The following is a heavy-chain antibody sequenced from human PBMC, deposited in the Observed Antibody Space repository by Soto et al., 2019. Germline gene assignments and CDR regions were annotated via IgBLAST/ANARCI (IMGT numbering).Heavy chain of an antibody. J-gene: IGHJ4*02. V-gene: IGHV3-23*01. CDR2: ISGSGGST. CDR3: ANGAHCSAWAAFDY. CDR1: GFHFSNYA. Sequence: EVQLLESGGGLVQPGGSLRLSGAASGFHFSNYAMSWVRQAPGKGLEWVSAISGSGGSTYYADSVKGRFTISRDTSKNALYLQMNSLSAEDSAVYYCANGAHCSAWAAFDYWGQGNLLTFSS. D-gene: IGHD6-25*01.